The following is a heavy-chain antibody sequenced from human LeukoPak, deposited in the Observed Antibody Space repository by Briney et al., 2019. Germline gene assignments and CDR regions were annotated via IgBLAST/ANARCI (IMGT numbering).Heavy chain of an antibody. CDR2: IYTSGST. CDR1: GGSISSSSYY. CDR3: ARGIYYYGSGRGVNWFDP. D-gene: IGHD3-10*01. Sequence: SETLSLTCTVSGGSISSSSYYWSWIRQPAGKGLEWIGRIYTSGSTNYNPSLKSRVTMSVDTSKNQFSLKLSSVTAADTAVYYCARGIYYYGSGRGVNWFDPWGQGTLVTVSS. V-gene: IGHV4-61*02. J-gene: IGHJ5*02.